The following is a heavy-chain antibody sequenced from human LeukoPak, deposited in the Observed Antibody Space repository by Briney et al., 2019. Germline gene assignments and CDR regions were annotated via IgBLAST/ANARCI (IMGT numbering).Heavy chain of an antibody. J-gene: IGHJ4*02. CDR1: GYTFTSYG. Sequence: ASVKVSCKASGYTFTSYGISWVRQAPGQGLEWMGWISAYNGNTNSAQKLQGRVTMTTDTSTSTAYMELRSLRSDDTAVYYCARVVDYVWGSYRHYYFDYWGQGTLVTVSS. V-gene: IGHV1-18*01. CDR3: ARVVDYVWGSYRHYYFDY. D-gene: IGHD3-16*02. CDR2: ISAYNGNT.